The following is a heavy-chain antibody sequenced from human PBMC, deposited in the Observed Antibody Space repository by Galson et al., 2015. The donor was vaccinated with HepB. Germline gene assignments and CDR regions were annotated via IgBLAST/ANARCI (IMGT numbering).Heavy chain of an antibody. CDR3: AKDFLYCSGGNCHVRTHDASDI. CDR2: ISGSAGRT. CDR1: GFTFSNYD. V-gene: IGHV3-23*01. D-gene: IGHD2-15*01. Sequence: SLRLSCAASGFTFSNYDMSWVRQAPGKGLEWVSSISGSAGRTYYADSVKGRFTISRVNSKNTVYLQMNSLRVEDTAVYYYAKDFLYCSGGNCHVRTHDASDIWGQGTKVTVSS. J-gene: IGHJ3*02.